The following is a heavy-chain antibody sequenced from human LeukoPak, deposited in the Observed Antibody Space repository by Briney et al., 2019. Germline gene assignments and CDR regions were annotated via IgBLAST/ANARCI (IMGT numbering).Heavy chain of an antibody. CDR3: ARDEGILAYSNYGFDY. D-gene: IGHD4-11*01. Sequence: GGSLRLSCAASGFTFSSYAMSWIRQAPGKGLEWVSYISSSGSTIYYADSVKGRFTIPRDNAKNSLYLQMNSLRAEDTAVYYCARDEGILAYSNYGFDYWGQGTLVTVSS. J-gene: IGHJ4*02. CDR1: GFTFSSYA. V-gene: IGHV3-11*01. CDR2: ISSSGSTI.